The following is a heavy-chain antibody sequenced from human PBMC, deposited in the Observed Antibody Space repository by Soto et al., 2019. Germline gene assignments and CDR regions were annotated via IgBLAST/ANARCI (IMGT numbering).Heavy chain of an antibody. J-gene: IGHJ4*02. CDR3: ATESWYNRRF. CDR1: GLTFSSYW. CDR2: IKPDGSER. V-gene: IGHV3-7*01. Sequence: EVQLVESGGGLVQPGGSLRLSCAASGLTFSSYWMSWVRQAPGKGLEWVANIKPDGSERYYMDSVKGRFTISRDNAKSSLYLQMNSLRGEDSAVYYCATESWYNRRFWGQGTLVTVSS. D-gene: IGHD1-26*01.